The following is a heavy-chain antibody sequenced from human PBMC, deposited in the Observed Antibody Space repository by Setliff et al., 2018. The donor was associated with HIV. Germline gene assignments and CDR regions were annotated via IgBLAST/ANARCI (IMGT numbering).Heavy chain of an antibody. V-gene: IGHV1-18*01. CDR1: GYNLVSYD. Sequence: ASVKVSCKASGYNLVSYDISWVRQAPGQGLEWMGWISGYNGNTNYAEEFRGRVTMTTDTSTSTVYMELRSLRSDDTAVYYCARVPNRGEFYYYYYYMDVWGKGTTVTVSS. CDR3: ARVPNRGEFYYYYYYMDV. J-gene: IGHJ6*03. CDR2: ISGYNGNT. D-gene: IGHD3-16*01.